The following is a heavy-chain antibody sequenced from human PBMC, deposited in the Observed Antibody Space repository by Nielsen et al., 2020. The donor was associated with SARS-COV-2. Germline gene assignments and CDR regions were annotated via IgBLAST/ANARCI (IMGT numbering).Heavy chain of an antibody. V-gene: IGHV3-23*01. CDR2: ISGSGGST. D-gene: IGHD5-18*01. Sequence: WIRQPPGQGLEWVSAISGSGGSTYYADSVKGRSTISRDNSKNTLYLQMNSLRAEDTAVYYCAKEVRDTATSYYYYYGMDVWGQGTTVTVSS. CDR3: AKEVRDTATSYYYYYGMDV. J-gene: IGHJ6*02.